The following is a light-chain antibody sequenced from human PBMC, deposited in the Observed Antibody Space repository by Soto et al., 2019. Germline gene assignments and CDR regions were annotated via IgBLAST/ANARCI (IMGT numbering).Light chain of an antibody. CDR2: GAS. CDR3: QQYSKWPLT. CDR1: QSVTSRY. Sequence: EIVFTQSPATLSSLPGERATLSCRASQSVTSRYLAWYQQKPGQAPRLLIYGASTGATGIPARFSGSGSGTEFILTISSLQSEDFAVYYCQQYSKWPLTFGGGTKVDIK. J-gene: IGKJ4*01. V-gene: IGKV3-15*01.